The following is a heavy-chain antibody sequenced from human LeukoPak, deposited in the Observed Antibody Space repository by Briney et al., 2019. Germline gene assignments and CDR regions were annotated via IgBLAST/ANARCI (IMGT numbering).Heavy chain of an antibody. Sequence: GGSLRLSCAASGFTFSSYGMHWVRQAPGKGLEWVAVISYDGSNKYYADSVKGRFTISRDNSKNTLYLQMNSLRAEDTAVYYCAKRAAAGTRNFDYWGQGTLVTVSS. CDR3: AKRAAAGTRNFDY. D-gene: IGHD6-13*01. CDR1: GFTFSSYG. J-gene: IGHJ4*02. V-gene: IGHV3-30*18. CDR2: ISYDGSNK.